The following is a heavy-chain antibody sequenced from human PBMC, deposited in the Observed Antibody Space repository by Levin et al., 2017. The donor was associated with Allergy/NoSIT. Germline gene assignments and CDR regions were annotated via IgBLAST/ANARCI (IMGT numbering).Heavy chain of an antibody. CDR3: ASPGSPPFVVY. J-gene: IGHJ4*02. Sequence: LSLTCAASGFTFSDYYMSWIRQAPGKGLEWVSYISSSGSTIYYADSVKGRFTISRDNAKNSLYLQMNSLRAEDTAVYYCASPGSPPFVVYWGQGTLVTVSS. V-gene: IGHV3-11*01. CDR1: GFTFSDYY. D-gene: IGHD2/OR15-2a*01. CDR2: ISSSGSTI.